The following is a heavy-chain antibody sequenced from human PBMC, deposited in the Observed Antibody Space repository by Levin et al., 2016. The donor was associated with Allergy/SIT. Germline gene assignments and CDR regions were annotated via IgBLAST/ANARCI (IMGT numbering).Heavy chain of an antibody. CDR2: AYYSEST. CDR1: GASISSYY. Sequence: SETLSLTCIVSGASISSYYWSWIRQSPEKGLEWLGSAYYSESTNYNPSLKSRVTISLDTSKRQFSLSLTSVTAADTAVYYCTRGDWNYVDYWGQGTLVTVSS. CDR3: TRGDWNYVDY. J-gene: IGHJ4*02. V-gene: IGHV4-59*01. D-gene: IGHD1-1*01.